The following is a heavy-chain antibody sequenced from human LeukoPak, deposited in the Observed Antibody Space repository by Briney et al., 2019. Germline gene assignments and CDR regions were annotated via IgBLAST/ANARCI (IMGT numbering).Heavy chain of an antibody. D-gene: IGHD2-2*01. Sequence: GGSLRLSCAASGSTFSSYSMNWVRQAPGKGLEWVSSISSSSSYIYYADSVKGRFTISRDNAKNSLYLQMNSLRAEDTAVYYCAREGQIVVVPATDAFDIWGQGTMVTVSS. CDR2: ISSSSSYI. CDR1: GSTFSSYS. J-gene: IGHJ3*02. CDR3: AREGQIVVVPATDAFDI. V-gene: IGHV3-21*01.